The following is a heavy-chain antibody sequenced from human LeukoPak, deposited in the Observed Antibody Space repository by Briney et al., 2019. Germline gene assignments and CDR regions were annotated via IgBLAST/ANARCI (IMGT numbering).Heavy chain of an antibody. CDR2: IIPMSGTT. D-gene: IGHD6-19*01. CDR3: AREQWLVPHRYYYYGMDV. Sequence: SVKVSCEASGGTFSNYAISWVRQAPGQGLEWMGGIIPMSGTTNYAQKFQGRVTITADESTNAAYMALSSLRSEDTAVYYCAREQWLVPHRYYYYGMDVWGQGTTVTVSS. CDR1: GGTFSNYA. V-gene: IGHV1-69*01. J-gene: IGHJ6*02.